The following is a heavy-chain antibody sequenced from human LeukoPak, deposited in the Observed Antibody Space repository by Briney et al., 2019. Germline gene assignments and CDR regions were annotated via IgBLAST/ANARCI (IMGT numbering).Heavy chain of an antibody. D-gene: IGHD6-6*01. CDR1: GFTISNYA. Sequence: GESLRLSCGASGFTISNYAMSWVRQAPGQGLEWVSTISGSGGSTYYADSVKGRFTISRDNSKNTLYLQMSSLRAEDTAVYYCAKVRANEYAGRPRFDCWGQGTLVTVSS. CDR3: AKVRANEYAGRPRFDC. J-gene: IGHJ4*02. CDR2: ISGSGGST. V-gene: IGHV3-23*01.